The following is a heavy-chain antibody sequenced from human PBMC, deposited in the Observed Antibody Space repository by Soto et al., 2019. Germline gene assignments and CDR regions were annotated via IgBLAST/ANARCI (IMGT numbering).Heavy chain of an antibody. CDR2: INPSGGYT. J-gene: IGHJ4*02. Sequence: QVQLVQSGAEVKKPGASVKVSCKASGYTFTSYYMNWVRQAPGQGLEWMGIINPSGGYTTYAQKLLGRVAMTRDTSTNTVYMELSSLRSEDTAVYYCARGGDIVVVTAPFDYWGQGTLVTVSS. D-gene: IGHD2-21*02. CDR1: GYTFTSYY. CDR3: ARGGDIVVVTAPFDY. V-gene: IGHV1-46*03.